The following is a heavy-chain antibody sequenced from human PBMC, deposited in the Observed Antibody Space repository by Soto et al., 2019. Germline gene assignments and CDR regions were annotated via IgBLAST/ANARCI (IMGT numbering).Heavy chain of an antibody. Sequence: PGGSLRLSCAASGFTVSSYAMSWVRQAPGKGLEWVANIKQDGTEKYYVDSVKGRFTISRDNAKNSLYLQMNSLRAEDTAVYYCGRVGIAVAFGGQGTLVTVSS. D-gene: IGHD6-19*01. J-gene: IGHJ4*02. CDR1: GFTVSSYA. V-gene: IGHV3-7*01. CDR2: IKQDGTEK. CDR3: GRVGIAVAF.